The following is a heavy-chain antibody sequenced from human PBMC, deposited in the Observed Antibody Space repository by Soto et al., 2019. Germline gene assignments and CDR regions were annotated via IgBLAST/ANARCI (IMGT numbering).Heavy chain of an antibody. D-gene: IGHD6-13*01. Sequence: QVQLVQSGAEVKKPGSSVKVSCKASGGTFSSYAISWVRQAPGQGLEWMGGIIPIFGTANYAQKFQGRVTITADESTSTAYMELSSLRSEDTAVYYCARVYSSSPPSIYYYYGMDVWGQGTTVTVSS. CDR3: ARVYSSSPPSIYYYYGMDV. CDR1: GGTFSSYA. V-gene: IGHV1-69*01. CDR2: IIPIFGTA. J-gene: IGHJ6*02.